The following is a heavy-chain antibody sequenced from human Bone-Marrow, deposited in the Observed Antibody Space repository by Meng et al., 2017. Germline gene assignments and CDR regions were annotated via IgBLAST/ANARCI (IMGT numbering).Heavy chain of an antibody. CDR3: ARDQGIAVAGFGFDY. J-gene: IGHJ4*02. CDR2: INPSGGST. V-gene: IGHV1-46*01. Sequence: ASVKVSCKASGYTFTGYYMHWVRQAPGQGLEWMGIINPSGGSTSYAQKFQGRVTMTRDTSTSTVYMELSSLRSEDTAVYYCARDQGIAVAGFGFDYWGQGTLVTVSS. CDR1: GYTFTGYY. D-gene: IGHD6-19*01.